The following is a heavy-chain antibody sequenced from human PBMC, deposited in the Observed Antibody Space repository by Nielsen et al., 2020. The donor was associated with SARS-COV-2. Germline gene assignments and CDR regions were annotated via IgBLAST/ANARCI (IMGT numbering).Heavy chain of an antibody. Sequence: SETLSLTCTVSGGSISSSSYYWGWIRQPPGKGLEWIGSIYYSGSTYYNPSLKSRVTISVDTSKNQFSLKLSSVTAADTVVYYCARIRGSYDAFDIWGQGTMVTVSS. V-gene: IGHV4-39*01. CDR3: ARIRGSYDAFDI. CDR1: GGSISSSSYY. CDR2: IYYSGST. J-gene: IGHJ3*02. D-gene: IGHD1-26*01.